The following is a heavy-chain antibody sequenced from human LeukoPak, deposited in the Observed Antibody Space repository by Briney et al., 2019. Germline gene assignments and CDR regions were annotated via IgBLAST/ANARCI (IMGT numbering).Heavy chain of an antibody. CDR1: GFTFSSYS. CDR2: ISSSSSYI. D-gene: IGHD5-24*01. CDR3: ARDIRGEMATKSDY. V-gene: IGHV3-21*01. Sequence: AGGSLRLSCAASGFTFSSYSMNWVRQAPGKGLEWVSSISSSSSYIYYADSVKGRFTISRDNAKNSLYLQMNSLRAEDTAVYYCARDIRGEMATKSDYWGRGTLVTVSS. J-gene: IGHJ4*02.